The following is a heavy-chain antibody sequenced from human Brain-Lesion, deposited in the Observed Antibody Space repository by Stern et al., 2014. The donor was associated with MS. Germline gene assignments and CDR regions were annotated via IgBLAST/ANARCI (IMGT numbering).Heavy chain of an antibody. CDR2: NYYSGTT. V-gene: IGHV4-39*01. J-gene: IGHJ4*02. CDR3: ARHDGWLPHY. D-gene: IGHD5-12*01. CDR1: GGSISRSTYY. Sequence: QLQLQESGPGLVKPSETLSLTCSVSGGSISRSTYYWGWIRQPPGKGLEWIGSNYYSGTTYYNPSLKSRVTIATSTTKSPRGLTSVTAADTAVYYCARHDGWLPHYWSQGTLVTVSS.